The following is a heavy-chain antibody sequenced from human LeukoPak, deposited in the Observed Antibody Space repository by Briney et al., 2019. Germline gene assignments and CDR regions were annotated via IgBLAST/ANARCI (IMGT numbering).Heavy chain of an antibody. CDR2: IYHSGST. Sequence: SETLSPTCTVSGGSISSYYWRWIRQPPGKGLEWIGNIYHSGSTRYSPSLKSRVTISIDTSKNQFSLKLSSVTAADTAVYYCASRVAGTSMDVWGQGTTVTVSS. CDR1: GGSISSYY. J-gene: IGHJ6*02. CDR3: ASRVAGTSMDV. V-gene: IGHV4-59*01. D-gene: IGHD6-19*01.